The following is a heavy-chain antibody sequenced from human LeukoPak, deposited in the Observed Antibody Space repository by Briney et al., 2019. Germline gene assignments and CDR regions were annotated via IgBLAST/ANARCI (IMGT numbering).Heavy chain of an antibody. J-gene: IGHJ4*02. D-gene: IGHD3-22*01. CDR2: IYTSGST. CDR1: GGSISSSSYY. CDR3: ARDYDSSGYYNY. Sequence: SETLSLTCTVSGGSISSSSYYWGWIRQPPGKGLEWIGRIYTSGSTNYNPSLKSRVTMSVDTSKNQFSLKLSSVTAADTAVYYCARDYDSSGYYNYWGQGTLVTVSS. V-gene: IGHV4-39*07.